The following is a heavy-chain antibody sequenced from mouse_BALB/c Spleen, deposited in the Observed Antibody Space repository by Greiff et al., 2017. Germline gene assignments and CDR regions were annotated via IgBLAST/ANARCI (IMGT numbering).Heavy chain of an antibody. CDR2: IYPSDSYT. CDR3: KRFNPYGYWFAY. D-gene: IGHD1-1*02. CDR1: GYTFTSYW. J-gene: IGHJ3*01. V-gene: IGHV1-69*02. Sequence: QVQLQQPGAELVRPGASVKLSCKASGYTFTSYWINWVKQRPGQGLEWIGNIYPSDSYTNYNQKFKDKATLTVDKSSSSAYMQLSSPTSEDSAVYYCKRFNPYGYWFAYWGQGTLVTVSA.